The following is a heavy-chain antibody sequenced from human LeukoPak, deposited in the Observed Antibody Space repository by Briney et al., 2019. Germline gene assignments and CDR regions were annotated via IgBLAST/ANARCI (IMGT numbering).Heavy chain of an antibody. Sequence: PSETLSLTCTVSGGSVISGSSYWGWIRQPPGKGLEWLGNIFYSGSTYYNPSLQSRITISLDTSQNQFSLMLNSVTAADTAVYYCARAHSIASYYYGVDVWGQGTTVTVSS. J-gene: IGHJ6*02. CDR2: IFYSGST. CDR3: ARAHSIASYYYGVDV. V-gene: IGHV4-39*07. D-gene: IGHD6-13*01. CDR1: GGSVISGSSY.